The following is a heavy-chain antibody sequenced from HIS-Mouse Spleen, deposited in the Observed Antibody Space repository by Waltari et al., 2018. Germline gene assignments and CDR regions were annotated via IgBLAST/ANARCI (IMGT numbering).Heavy chain of an antibody. V-gene: IGHV3-7*01. Sequence: EVQLVESGGGLVQPGGSLSLSCAASGFTFSSYGMSWVRQAPGKGLEWVANIKQDGSEKYYVDSVKGRFTISRDNAKNSLYLQMNSLRAEDTAVYYCARERRGPGWFDPWGQGTLVTVSS. CDR3: ARERRGPGWFDP. CDR1: GFTFSSYG. D-gene: IGHD5-12*01. J-gene: IGHJ5*02. CDR2: IKQDGSEK.